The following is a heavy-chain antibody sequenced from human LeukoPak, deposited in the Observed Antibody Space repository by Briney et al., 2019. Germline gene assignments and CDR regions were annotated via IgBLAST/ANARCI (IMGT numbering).Heavy chain of an antibody. D-gene: IGHD2-21*01. CDR3: ARDGAAVVVLAISAFDV. CDR1: GYTFTNYY. V-gene: IGHV1-46*01. Sequence: ASLKVSCKASGYTFTNYYLHWVRQVPGQGLEWMGIINPSAGSTTYAQKFQGRVTMTRDTSASTVYMQQSSLRSEDTAVYYCARDGAAVVVLAISAFDVWGQGTMVTVSS. J-gene: IGHJ3*01. CDR2: INPSAGST.